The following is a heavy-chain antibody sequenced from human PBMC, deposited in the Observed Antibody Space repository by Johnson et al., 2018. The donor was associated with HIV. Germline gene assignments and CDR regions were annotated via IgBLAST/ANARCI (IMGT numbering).Heavy chain of an antibody. J-gene: IGHJ3*02. Sequence: VQLVESGGGLVQPGGSLRLSCAASGFTFNRYGIHWVRQAPAKGLPWVAVISYDGSDKDYADSVKGRFTISRDSSKNTLFLQMNSLRADDTAMYYCATSTASDALDIWGQGTMVTVSS. V-gene: IGHV3-30*03. CDR2: ISYDGSDK. CDR1: GFTFNRYG. CDR3: ATSTASDALDI. D-gene: IGHD1-1*01.